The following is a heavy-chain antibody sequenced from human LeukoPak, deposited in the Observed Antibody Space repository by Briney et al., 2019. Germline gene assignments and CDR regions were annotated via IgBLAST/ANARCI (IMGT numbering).Heavy chain of an antibody. V-gene: IGHV3-33*08. J-gene: IGHJ4*02. CDR1: GFTFSSYA. Sequence: GGSLRLSCAASGFTFSSYAMSWVRQAPGKGLEWVAVISYDGSNKYYVDSVEGRFVISRDDSKNTLYMHLNSLRSEDTAVYYCARGSPSSAWYWYVEHWGQGTLVSVSS. CDR2: ISYDGSNK. D-gene: IGHD2-8*02. CDR3: ARGSPSSAWYWYVEH.